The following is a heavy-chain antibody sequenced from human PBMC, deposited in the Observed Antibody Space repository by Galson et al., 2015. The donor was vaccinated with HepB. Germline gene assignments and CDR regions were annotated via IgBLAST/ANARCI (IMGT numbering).Heavy chain of an antibody. D-gene: IGHD5-12*01. CDR3: ATDHGGYSGYDGYFDL. Sequence: SLRLSCAASGFSFSNAWMRWVRQAPGKGLEWVGVIKSKRDGGTTDFAAPVKGRFTISRDDSKNMMHLQMDSLKTEDTAMYYCATDHGGYSGYDGYFDLWGPGTLVTVSS. V-gene: IGHV3-15*01. J-gene: IGHJ2*01. CDR2: IKSKRDGGTT. CDR1: GFSFSNAW.